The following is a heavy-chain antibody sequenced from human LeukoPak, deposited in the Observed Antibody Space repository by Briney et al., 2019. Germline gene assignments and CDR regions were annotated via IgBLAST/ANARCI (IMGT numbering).Heavy chain of an antibody. V-gene: IGHV4-61*01. D-gene: IGHD4-11*01. Sequence: SETLSLTCTVSGGSVSSGSYYWSWIRQPPGKGLEWIGYIYYSGSTNYNPSLKSRVTISVDTSKNQFSLKLSSVTAAVTAVYYCASYSNLGHFDYWGQGTLVTVSS. CDR2: IYYSGST. CDR1: GGSVSSGSYY. J-gene: IGHJ4*02. CDR3: ASYSNLGHFDY.